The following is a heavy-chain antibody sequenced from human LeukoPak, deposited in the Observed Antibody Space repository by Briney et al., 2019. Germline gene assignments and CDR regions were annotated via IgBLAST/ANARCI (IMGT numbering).Heavy chain of an antibody. CDR1: GFTFSDYW. CDR3: AKDYCRGGNCPLPFFDS. D-gene: IGHD2-15*01. J-gene: IGHJ4*02. V-gene: IGHV3-23*01. CDR2: IIDVGDT. Sequence: PGGSLRLSCVGSGFTFSDYWMTWVRQAPGEGLEWVSGIIDVGDTYYADSVKGRFTISRDSSKNTLYLQMNSLRAEDTATYYCAKDYCRGGNCPLPFFDSWGQGTLVTVSS.